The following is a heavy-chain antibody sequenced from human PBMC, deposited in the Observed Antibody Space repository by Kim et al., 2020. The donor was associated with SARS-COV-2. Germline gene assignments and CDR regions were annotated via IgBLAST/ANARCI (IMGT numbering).Heavy chain of an antibody. CDR3: ARPRDCAITICLWSFDS. CDR1: GFTFSDSS. D-gene: IGHD2-2*01. Sequence: GGSLRLSCAASGFTFSDSSMHWVRQAPGKGLQWVAVTSYDGSNNYYSDSVKGRFTISRENSKNTLFLQMNSLRPEDTAVYYCARPRDCAITICLWSFDSWGQGTLVSVS. J-gene: IGHJ4*02. CDR2: TSYDGSNN. V-gene: IGHV3-30-3*01.